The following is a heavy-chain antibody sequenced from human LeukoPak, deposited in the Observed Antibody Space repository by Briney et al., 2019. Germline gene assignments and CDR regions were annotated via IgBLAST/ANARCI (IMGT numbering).Heavy chain of an antibody. CDR3: ARGEDVLVTFDY. J-gene: IGHJ4*02. Sequence: SETLSLTCTVSGGSISSSSYYWGWIRQPPGKGLEWIGSIYYSGSTYYNPSLKSRVAISVDRSKNQFSLKLSSVTAADTAVYYCARGEDVLVTFDYWGQGTLVTVSS. CDR2: IYYSGST. V-gene: IGHV4-39*07. CDR1: GGSISSSSYY. D-gene: IGHD2-8*02.